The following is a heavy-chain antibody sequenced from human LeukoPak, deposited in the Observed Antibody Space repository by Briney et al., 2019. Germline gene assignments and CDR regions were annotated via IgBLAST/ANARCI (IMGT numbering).Heavy chain of an antibody. D-gene: IGHD6-19*01. V-gene: IGHV4-39*01. Sequence: PGGSLRLSCAASGFTFSSYAMHWVRQAPGKGLEWIGSIYHSGSTYYNPSLKSRVTISVDTSKNQFSLKLSSVTAADTAVYYCARRLAVHFDYWGQGTLVTVSS. CDR3: ARRLAVHFDY. J-gene: IGHJ4*02. CDR2: IYHSGST. CDR1: GFTFSSYAMH.